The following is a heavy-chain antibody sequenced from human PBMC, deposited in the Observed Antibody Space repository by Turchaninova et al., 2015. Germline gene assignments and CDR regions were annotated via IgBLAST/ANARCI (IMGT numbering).Heavy chain of an antibody. Sequence: QLQLQESGPGLVKPSETLSLTGPVSGGSISSSSYSWGWIRPPPGKGLEWIGTIYYSGSTHYNPSLKSRVTISVDTSKNQFSLKLSSVTAADTAVYYCARCTGVLTPFDYWGQGTLVTVSS. V-gene: IGHV4-39*07. D-gene: IGHD2-8*02. CDR3: ARCTGVLTPFDY. CDR1: GGSISSSSYS. CDR2: IYYSGST. J-gene: IGHJ4*02.